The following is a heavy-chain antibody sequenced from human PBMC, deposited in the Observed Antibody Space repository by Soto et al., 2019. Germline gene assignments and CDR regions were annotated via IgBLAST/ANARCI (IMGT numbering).Heavy chain of an antibody. CDR2: IIPIFGTA. CDR1: GGTFSSYA. D-gene: IGHD6-6*01. J-gene: IGHJ6*02. Sequence: QVQLVQSGAEVKKPGSSVKVSCKASGGTFSSYAISWVRQAPGQGLEWMGGIIPIFGTANYAQKFQGRVTITADESTSTACMDRRSLISEDTAVYYCASHTGHGLSIAAPAIYYSYGMDVWGQGTTVTVSS. V-gene: IGHV1-69*12. CDR3: ASHTGHGLSIAAPAIYYSYGMDV.